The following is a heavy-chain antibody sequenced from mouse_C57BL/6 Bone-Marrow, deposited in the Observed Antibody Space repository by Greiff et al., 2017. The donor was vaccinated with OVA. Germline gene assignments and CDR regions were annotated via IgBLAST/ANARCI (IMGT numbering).Heavy chain of an antibody. CDR1: GFTFSDFY. V-gene: IGHV7-1*01. J-gene: IGHJ1*03. Sequence: EVHLVESGGGLVQSGRSLRLSCATSGFTFSDFYMEWVRQAPGKGLEWIAASRNKANDYTTEYSASVKGRFIVSRDTSQSILYLQMNALRAEDTAIYYCARDPYYSNYRYFDVWGTGTTVTVSS. D-gene: IGHD2-5*01. CDR2: SRNKANDYTT. CDR3: ARDPYYSNYRYFDV.